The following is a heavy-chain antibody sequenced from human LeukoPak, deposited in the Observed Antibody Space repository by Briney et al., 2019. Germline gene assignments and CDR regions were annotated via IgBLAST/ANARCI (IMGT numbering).Heavy chain of an antibody. CDR3: ARGWGAAAATPRGY. Sequence: GGSLGHSCAASGFTFSSYSMNWVRQAPGKGLEWVSSISSSSSYIYYADSVKGRFTISRDNAKNSLYLQMNSLRAEDTAVYYCARGWGAAAATPRGYWGQGTLVTVSS. J-gene: IGHJ4*02. V-gene: IGHV3-21*01. CDR2: ISSSSSYI. D-gene: IGHD6-13*01. CDR1: GFTFSSYS.